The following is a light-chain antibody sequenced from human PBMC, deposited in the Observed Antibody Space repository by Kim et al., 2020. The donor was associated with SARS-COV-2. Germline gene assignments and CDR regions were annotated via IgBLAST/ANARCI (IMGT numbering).Light chain of an antibody. V-gene: IGKV1-9*01. CDR1: QSVSSH. CDR2: IAS. J-gene: IGKJ4*01. Sequence: ASVGDRVTITCRASQSVSSHLAWYKRKPEKAPKLLIYIASTLQSGVPSKCSGSGSGTEFTLTLTRLQPEKFATYYCQQINIYPLTFGGGTKV. CDR3: QQINIYPLT.